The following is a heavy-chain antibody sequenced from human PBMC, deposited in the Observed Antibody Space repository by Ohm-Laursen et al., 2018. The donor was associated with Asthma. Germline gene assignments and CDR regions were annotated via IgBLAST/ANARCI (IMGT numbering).Heavy chain of an antibody. Sequence: SVKVSCKASGGTFSSYAISWVRQAPGQGLEWMGGIIPIFGTANYAQKFQGRVTITADESTSTAYMELSSLRSEDTAVYYCARDRVAAAGLYYFDYWGQGTLVTVSS. CDR1: GGTFSSYA. J-gene: IGHJ4*02. D-gene: IGHD6-13*01. CDR2: IIPIFGTA. CDR3: ARDRVAAAGLYYFDY. V-gene: IGHV1-69*13.